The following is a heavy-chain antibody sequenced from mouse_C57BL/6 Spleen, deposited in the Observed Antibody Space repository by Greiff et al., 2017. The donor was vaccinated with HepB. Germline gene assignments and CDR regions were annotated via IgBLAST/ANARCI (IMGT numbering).Heavy chain of an antibody. CDR3: ARRGITTGYYFDY. J-gene: IGHJ2*01. CDR1: GYTFTSYW. CDR2: IYPSDSET. Sequence: QVQLQQSGAELVRPGSSVKLSCKASGYTFTSYWMDWVKQRPGQGLEWIGNIYPSDSETHYNQKFKDKATLTVDKSSSTAYMQLSSLTSEDSAVYYCARRGITTGYYFDYWGQGTTLTVSS. D-gene: IGHD2-4*01. V-gene: IGHV1-61*01.